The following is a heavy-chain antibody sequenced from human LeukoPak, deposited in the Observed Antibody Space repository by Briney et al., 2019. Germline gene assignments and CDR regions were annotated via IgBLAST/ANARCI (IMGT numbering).Heavy chain of an antibody. CDR2: INHSGST. CDR3: ARVYYYDSSGYYRY. CDR1: GGSFSGYY. D-gene: IGHD3-22*01. V-gene: IGHV4-34*01. J-gene: IGHJ4*02. Sequence: SETLSLTCAVYGGSFSGYYWSWIRQPPGKGLEWIGEINHSGSTNYNPSLKSRVTISVGTSKNQFSLKLSSVTAADTAVYYCARVYYYDSSGYYRYWGQGTLVTVSS.